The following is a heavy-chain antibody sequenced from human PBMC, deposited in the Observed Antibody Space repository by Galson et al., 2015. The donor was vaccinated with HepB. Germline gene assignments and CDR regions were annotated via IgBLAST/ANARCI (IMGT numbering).Heavy chain of an antibody. V-gene: IGHV5-10-1*01. CDR3: ATLTGGGGIVVVPAMP. CDR1: GYSFTSYW. D-gene: IGHD2-2*01. CDR2: IDPSDSYT. Sequence: QSGAEVKKPGESLRISCKGSGYSFTSYWISWVRQMPGKGLEWMGRIDPSDSYTNYSPSFQGHVTISADKSISTAYLQWSSLKASDTAMYYGATLTGGGGIVVVPAMPWGQGTLVTVSS. J-gene: IGHJ5*02.